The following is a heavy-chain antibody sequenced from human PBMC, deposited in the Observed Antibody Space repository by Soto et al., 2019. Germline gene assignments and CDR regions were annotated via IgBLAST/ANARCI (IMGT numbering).Heavy chain of an antibody. V-gene: IGHV3-23*01. J-gene: IGHJ6*02. Sequence: EVQLLESGGGLVQNGGSLRLSCAASGFTFSSYAMTWVRQAPGKGLEWVSTISGSGGNTYFADSVKGRFTISRDNSKNTLHLQMSSLRAEDTAIYYCAKDQKGGNYYYYGMDVWGQGTTVTVSS. CDR1: GFTFSSYA. CDR3: AKDQKGGNYYYYGMDV. CDR2: ISGSGGNT. D-gene: IGHD1-1*01.